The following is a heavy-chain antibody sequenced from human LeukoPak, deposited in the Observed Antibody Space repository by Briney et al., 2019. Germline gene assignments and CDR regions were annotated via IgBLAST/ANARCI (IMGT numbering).Heavy chain of an antibody. CDR1: GYTFTSYA. CDR3: ARGSGPNAFDI. D-gene: IGHD7-27*01. V-gene: IGHV7-4-1*02. J-gene: IGHJ3*02. CDR2: INTATGNP. Sequence: ASVKVSCKASGYTFTSYAINWVRQAPGQGLEWMGWINTATGNPTYVQGFTGRFVFSLDTSVSTAYLQISSLKAEDTAVYYCARGSGPNAFDIWGRGTMVTVS.